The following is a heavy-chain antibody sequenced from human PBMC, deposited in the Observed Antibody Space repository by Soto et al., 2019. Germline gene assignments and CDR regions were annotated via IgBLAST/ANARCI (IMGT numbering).Heavy chain of an antibody. J-gene: IGHJ5*02. CDR1: GGPLSRIGYY. CDR3: ATSVQMATIPDL. CDR2: ISNSGST. V-gene: IGHV4-31*03. D-gene: IGHD5-12*01. Sequence: SETLSLTCSVSGGPLSRIGYYWSWIRQHPAKGLEWVGYISNSGSTYYNPSLKSRVAMSIDTSKNHVSLTLTSLTAADTAVYYCATSVQMATIPDLWGQGTLVTVSS.